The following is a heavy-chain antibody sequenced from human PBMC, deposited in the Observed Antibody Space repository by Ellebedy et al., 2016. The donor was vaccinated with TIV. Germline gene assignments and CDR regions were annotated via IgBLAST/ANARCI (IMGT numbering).Heavy chain of an antibody. Sequence: GESLKISCVASGFTFDFYGMNWVRQAPGKGLEWVASISSSGEYIHYGDSIRGRFTISRDNAKDSLFLQMNSLGTDDTAVYYCTKDISGVAEGSDLWGQGTLVTVSS. CDR3: TKDISGVAEGSDL. D-gene: IGHD6-13*01. J-gene: IGHJ5*02. CDR2: ISSSGEYI. CDR1: GFTFDFYG. V-gene: IGHV3-21*01.